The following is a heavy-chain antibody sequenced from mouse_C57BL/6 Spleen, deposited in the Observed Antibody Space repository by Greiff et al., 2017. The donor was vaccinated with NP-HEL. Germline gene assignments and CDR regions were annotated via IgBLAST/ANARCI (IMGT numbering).Heavy chain of an antibody. D-gene: IGHD2-12*01. J-gene: IGHJ4*01. Sequence: VQLQQPGAELVMPGASVKLSCKASGYTFTSYWMHWVKQRPGQGLEWIGEIDPSDSYTNYNQKFKGKSTLTVDKSSSTAYMQLSSLTSEDSAVYYCARRYSDAMDYWGQGTSVTVSS. CDR2: IDPSDSYT. V-gene: IGHV1-69*01. CDR3: ARRYSDAMDY. CDR1: GYTFTSYW.